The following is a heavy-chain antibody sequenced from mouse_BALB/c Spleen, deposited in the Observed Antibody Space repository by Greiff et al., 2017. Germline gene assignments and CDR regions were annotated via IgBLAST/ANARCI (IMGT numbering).Heavy chain of an antibody. J-gene: IGHJ4*01. CDR1: GYTFTDYA. CDR2: ISTYYGDA. V-gene: IGHV1S137*01. CDR3: ARGGYDGVYAMDY. D-gene: IGHD2-2*01. Sequence: VQLQQSGAELVRPGVSVKISCKGSGYTFTDYAMHWVKQSHAKSLEWIGVISTYYGDASYNQKFKGKATMTVDKSSSTAYMELARLTSEDSAIYYCARGGYDGVYAMDYWGQGTSVTVSS.